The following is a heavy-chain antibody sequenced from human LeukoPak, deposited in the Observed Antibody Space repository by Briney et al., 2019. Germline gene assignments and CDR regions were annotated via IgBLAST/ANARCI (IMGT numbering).Heavy chain of an antibody. D-gene: IGHD3-3*01. CDR3: AKDRTYYDFWSGYPNWFDP. CDR1: GFTFSSYA. Sequence: GGSLRLSCAASGFTFSSYAMSWVRQAPGKGLEWVSAISGSGGSTYYADSVKGRFTISRDNSKNTLYLQMNSLRAEDTAVYYRAKDRTYYDFWSGYPNWFDPWGQGTLVTVSS. CDR2: ISGSGGST. V-gene: IGHV3-23*01. J-gene: IGHJ5*02.